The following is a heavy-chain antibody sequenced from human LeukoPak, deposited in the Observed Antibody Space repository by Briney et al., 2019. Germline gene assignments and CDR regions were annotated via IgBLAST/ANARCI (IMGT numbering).Heavy chain of an antibody. CDR3: AGWYDSNGYA. D-gene: IGHD3-22*01. CDR1: GFTFSSYA. V-gene: IGHV3-23*01. CDR2: ISGSGGST. J-gene: IGHJ5*02. Sequence: GGSLRLSCAASGFTFSSYAMSWVRQAPGKGLEWVSAISGSGGSTYYADSVKGRFTISRDNSKHTLYLQMNNLRVEDTAVYYCAGWYDSNGYAWGQGTLVTVSS.